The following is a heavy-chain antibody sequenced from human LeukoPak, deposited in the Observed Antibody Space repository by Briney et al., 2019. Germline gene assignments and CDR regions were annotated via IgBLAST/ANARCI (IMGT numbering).Heavy chain of an antibody. Sequence: ASVKVSCKASGYTFTSYGISWLRQAPGQGLEWMGWIGAYNGNTNYAQKLQGRVTMTTDTSTSTAYMELRSLRSDDTAVYYCARGQRVLRFLEWFRSPGAFDIWGQGTMVTVSS. J-gene: IGHJ3*02. CDR3: ARGQRVLRFLEWFRSPGAFDI. V-gene: IGHV1-18*01. CDR2: IGAYNGNT. CDR1: GYTFTSYG. D-gene: IGHD3-3*01.